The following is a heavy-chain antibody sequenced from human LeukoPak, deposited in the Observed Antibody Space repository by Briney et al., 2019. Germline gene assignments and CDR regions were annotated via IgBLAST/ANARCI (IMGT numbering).Heavy chain of an antibody. V-gene: IGHV4-39*01. CDR3: ARHSSGWYSFEY. J-gene: IGHJ4*02. CDR2: IYYGGST. D-gene: IGHD6-19*01. Sequence: KPSETLALTCTVSGASISSSNYYWGWIRQPPGKGLEWIGSIYYGGSTYYNPSLKSRVSMSVDTSKSQLSLNLRSVIAADTAVYYCARHSSGWYSFEYWGQGTLVTVFS. CDR1: GASISSSNYY.